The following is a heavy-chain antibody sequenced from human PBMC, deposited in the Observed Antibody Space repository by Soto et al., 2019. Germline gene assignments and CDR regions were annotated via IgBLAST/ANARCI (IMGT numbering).Heavy chain of an antibody. V-gene: IGHV4-31*03. J-gene: IGHJ1*01. CDR2: IHHSGST. D-gene: IGHD3-10*01. CDR1: GGSISSGGYY. Sequence: QVQLQESGPGLVKASQTLSLTCNVSGGSISSGGYYWTWIRQHPGEGLECIGNIHHSGSTFYNPSLKSRVSISVDTSKNQFSLKLSSVTAADTAVYFCVRGVLSWGQGTLVTVSS. CDR3: VRGVLS.